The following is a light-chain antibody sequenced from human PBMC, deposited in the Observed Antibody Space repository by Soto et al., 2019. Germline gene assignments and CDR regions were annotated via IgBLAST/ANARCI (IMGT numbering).Light chain of an antibody. Sequence: DVLMTQSPLSLPVTLGQPASISCWSSRSLAYIDGNTYLNWFQQSPGQSPRRLIYNVSNRDSGVPDRFIGSGSGTAFTLKISRVEAEDVAVYYCMQGTHWPPYTFGQGTKLEIK. CDR2: NVS. J-gene: IGKJ2*01. CDR3: MQGTHWPPYT. CDR1: RSLAYIDGNTY. V-gene: IGKV2-30*01.